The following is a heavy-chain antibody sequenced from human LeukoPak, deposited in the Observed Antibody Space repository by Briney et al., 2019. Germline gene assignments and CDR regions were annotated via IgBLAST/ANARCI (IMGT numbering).Heavy chain of an antibody. D-gene: IGHD1-14*01. CDR3: ARDHGSAYYRAPRH. V-gene: IGHV1-46*01. CDR2: INPSGGST. Sequence: WASVKVSCKASGYIFTNYYMHWVRQAPGKGLEWMGRINPSGGSTTYAQKFQGRVTMTRDTSTSTVYMELNSLRSEDTAVYYCARDHGSAYYRAPRHWGQGTLVTVSS. J-gene: IGHJ4*02. CDR1: GYIFTNYY.